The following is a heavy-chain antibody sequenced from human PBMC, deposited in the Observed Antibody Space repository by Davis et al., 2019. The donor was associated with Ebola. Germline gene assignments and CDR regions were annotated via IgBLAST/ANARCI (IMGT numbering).Heavy chain of an antibody. Sequence: GESLKISCAASGFSFNTYWMTWVRQAPGSGLEWVAIIRQDWSEKKYVDSVKGRFTISRDNAKNSLFLQMNSLRAEDTALYYCTRGLYGYGMDVWGPGTTVTVSS. D-gene: IGHD2-8*01. CDR1: GFSFNTYW. V-gene: IGHV3-7*01. CDR3: TRGLYGYGMDV. J-gene: IGHJ6*02. CDR2: IRQDWSEK.